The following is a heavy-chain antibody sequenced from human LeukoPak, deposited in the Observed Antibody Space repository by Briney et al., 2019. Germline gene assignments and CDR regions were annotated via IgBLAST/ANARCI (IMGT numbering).Heavy chain of an antibody. V-gene: IGHV4-38-2*02. CDR1: GYSISSGYY. CDR3: ASNGYYSIDY. D-gene: IGHD3-22*01. Sequence: SETLSLTCTVSGYSISSGYYWGWIRQPPGKGLEWIGSIYHSGSTYYTPSLKSRVTISVDTSKNHFSLRLSSVTAADTAVYYCASNGYYSIDYWGRGTLVTVSS. CDR2: IYHSGST. J-gene: IGHJ4*02.